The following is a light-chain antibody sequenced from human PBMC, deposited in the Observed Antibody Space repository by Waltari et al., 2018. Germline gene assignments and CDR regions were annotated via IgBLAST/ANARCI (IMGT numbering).Light chain of an antibody. J-gene: IGLJ1*01. Sequence: QSVLTQPPSVSGTPGQTVTISCFGTNSNIGRTSVFWYQQLPGPAPKLLIYRDHQRPSGVPDRFSGSKSGTSASLAIRGLRSEDEADYYCAAWDDSLSVSYVFGSGTKVTV. CDR3: AAWDDSLSVSYV. V-gene: IGLV1-47*01. CDR1: NSNIGRTS. CDR2: RDH.